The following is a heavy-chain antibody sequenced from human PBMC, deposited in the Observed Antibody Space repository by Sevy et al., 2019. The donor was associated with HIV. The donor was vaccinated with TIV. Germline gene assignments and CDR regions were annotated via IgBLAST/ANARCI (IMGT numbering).Heavy chain of an antibody. V-gene: IGHV3-53*01. Sequence: GGSLRLSCAASGFTVSSNYMSWVRQAPGKGLEWVSVIYSGGSTYYEDSVKSRFTISRDNSKNTLYLQMNSLRAEDTAVYYCARGVTMIVATPYYYYGMDVWGQGTTVTVSS. D-gene: IGHD3-22*01. CDR3: ARGVTMIVATPYYYYGMDV. J-gene: IGHJ6*02. CDR1: GFTVSSNY. CDR2: IYSGGST.